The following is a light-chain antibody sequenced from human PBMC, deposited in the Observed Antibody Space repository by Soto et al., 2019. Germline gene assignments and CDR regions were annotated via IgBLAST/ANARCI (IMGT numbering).Light chain of an antibody. V-gene: IGLV1-44*01. CDR2: SND. CDR3: SSYTSSSTLYV. CDR1: SSNIGSNT. J-gene: IGLJ1*01. Sequence: QSVLTQPPSTSGTPGQRVTISCSGSSSNIGSNTVTWYQQLPGTAPKLLIYSNDQRPSGVPDRFSGSKSGPSASLAISGLQSEDEADYYCSSYTSSSTLYVFGTGTQLTVL.